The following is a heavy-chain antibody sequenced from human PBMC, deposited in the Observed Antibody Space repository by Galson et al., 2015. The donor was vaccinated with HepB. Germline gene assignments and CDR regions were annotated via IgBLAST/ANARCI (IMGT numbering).Heavy chain of an antibody. CDR3: AKDLEHSVNIWRY. J-gene: IGHJ4*02. V-gene: IGHV3-23*01. Sequence: SLRLSCAASGFTFSSYAMSWVRQAPGKGLEWVSAISGSGGSTYYADSVKGRFTISRDNSKNTLYLQMNSLRAEDTAVYYCAKDLEHSVNIWRYWGQGTLVTVSS. CDR1: GFTFSSYA. D-gene: IGHD1/OR15-1a*01. CDR2: ISGSGGST.